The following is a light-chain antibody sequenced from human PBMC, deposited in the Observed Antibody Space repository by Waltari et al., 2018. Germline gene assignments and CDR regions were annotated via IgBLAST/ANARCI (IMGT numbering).Light chain of an antibody. J-gene: IGLJ3*02. CDR1: SIGRQM. CDR3: KVWDSVTDPWV. Sequence: SYVLNPPPSVSVAPGQTASITCGGNSIGRQMVHWYQRKPCQAPVLVVYDDNHRPSGIPERFSGSNFGNTATLTISRVEAGDEADYLCKVWDSVTDPWVFGGGTKLTVL. V-gene: IGLV3-21*02. CDR2: DDN.